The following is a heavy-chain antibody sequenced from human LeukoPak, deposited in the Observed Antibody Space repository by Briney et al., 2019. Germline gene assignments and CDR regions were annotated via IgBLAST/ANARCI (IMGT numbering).Heavy chain of an antibody. J-gene: IGHJ3*02. CDR1: GFTFSSHT. Sequence: GGSLRLSCEASGFTFSSHTMSWVRHPPGKGLEWISAISVSGGRTYFANSVKGRFTISRDNSKNTLHLQKNSLSAEDTAVYYCAKGGKYSSGSDAFDIWGKGTRDSVA. V-gene: IGHV3-23*01. CDR3: AKGGKYSSGSDAFDI. CDR2: ISVSGGRT. D-gene: IGHD6-19*01.